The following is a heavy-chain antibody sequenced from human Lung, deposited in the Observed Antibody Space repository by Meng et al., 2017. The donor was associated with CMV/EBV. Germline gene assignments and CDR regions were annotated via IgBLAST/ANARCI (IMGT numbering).Heavy chain of an antibody. V-gene: IGHV3-48*03. J-gene: IGHJ4*02. D-gene: IGHD6-19*01. Sequence: SXKISXAASGFTFSSYEMNWVRQAPGKGLEWVSYISSSGSTIYYADSVKGRFTISRDNAKNSLYLQMNSLRAEDTAVYYCAREGIAVAGTGFDYWGQGTLVTVSS. CDR3: AREGIAVAGTGFDY. CDR1: GFTFSSYE. CDR2: ISSSGSTI.